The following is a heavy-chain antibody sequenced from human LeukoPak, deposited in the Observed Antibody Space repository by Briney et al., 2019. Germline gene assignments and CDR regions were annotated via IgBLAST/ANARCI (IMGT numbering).Heavy chain of an antibody. CDR2: INHSGST. D-gene: IGHD2-2*01. J-gene: IGHJ5*02. V-gene: IGHV4-34*01. CDR3: ARSSTSWRNWFDP. Sequence: SETLSLTCAVYGGSFSGYYWSWIRQPPGKGLEWIGEINHSGSTNYNPSLKSRVTISVDTSKNQFSLKLSSMTAADTAVYYCARSSTSWRNWFDPWGQGTLVTVSS. CDR1: GGSFSGYY.